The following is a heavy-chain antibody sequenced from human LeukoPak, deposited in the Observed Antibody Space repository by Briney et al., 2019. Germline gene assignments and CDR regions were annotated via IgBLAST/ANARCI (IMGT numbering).Heavy chain of an antibody. D-gene: IGHD3-22*01. CDR2: ISSSGSLI. Sequence: GGSLRLSCAASGFTFSSYEMNWVRQAPGKGLEWVSYISSSGSLIYYADSVKGRFTISRNNAKNSLYLQMNSLRDEDTAVYYCARVCRDSSGYGAFDIWGQGTMVTVSS. CDR3: ARVCRDSSGYGAFDI. J-gene: IGHJ3*02. CDR1: GFTFSSYE. V-gene: IGHV3-48*03.